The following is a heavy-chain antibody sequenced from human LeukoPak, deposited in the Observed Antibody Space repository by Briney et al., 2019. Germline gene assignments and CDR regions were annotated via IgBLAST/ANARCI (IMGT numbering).Heavy chain of an antibody. CDR1: GGSINSSSYY. Sequence: SETLSLTCIVSGGSINSSSYYWGWIRQPPGKGLEWIGSIYYSGRTYYNPSLKSRVTISVDTSRNQFSLKLSSVTAADTAVYYCGAIAVAGTFDYWGQGTLVTVSS. D-gene: IGHD6-19*01. J-gene: IGHJ4*02. CDR2: IYYSGRT. V-gene: IGHV4-39*01. CDR3: GAIAVAGTFDY.